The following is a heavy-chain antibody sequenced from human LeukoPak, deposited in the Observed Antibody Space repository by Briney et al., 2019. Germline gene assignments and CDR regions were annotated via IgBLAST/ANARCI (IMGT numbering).Heavy chain of an antibody. J-gene: IGHJ4*02. CDR2: INHSGST. CDR3: ARDVPSYYGSGSYIY. Sequence: SETLSLTCAVYGGSFSGYYWSWIRQPPGKGLEWIGEINHSGSTNYNPSLKSRVTISVDTSKNQFSLKLSSVTAADTAVYYCARDVPSYYGSGSYIYWGQGTLVTVSS. D-gene: IGHD3-10*01. CDR1: GGSFSGYY. V-gene: IGHV4-34*01.